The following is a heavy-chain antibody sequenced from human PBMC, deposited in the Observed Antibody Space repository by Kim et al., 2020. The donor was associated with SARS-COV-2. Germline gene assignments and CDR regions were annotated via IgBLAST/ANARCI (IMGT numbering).Heavy chain of an antibody. Sequence: SETLSLTCAVYGGSFSGYYWSWIRQPPGKGLEWIGEINNSGSTNYNPSLKSRVTISVDTSKNQFALKLSSVTAADTAVYYGARGGRHDILTGYGRPLDYWGQGTLVTVSP. CDR1: GGSFSGYY. D-gene: IGHD3-9*01. CDR2: INNSGST. CDR3: ARGGRHDILTGYGRPLDY. V-gene: IGHV4-34*01. J-gene: IGHJ4*02.